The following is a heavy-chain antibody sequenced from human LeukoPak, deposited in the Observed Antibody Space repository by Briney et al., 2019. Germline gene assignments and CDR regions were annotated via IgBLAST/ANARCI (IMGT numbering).Heavy chain of an antibody. J-gene: IGHJ6*03. CDR3: ARDRGTTPYYYYMDV. D-gene: IGHD1-7*01. CDR2: IIPIFGTA. CDR1: GGTFSSYA. V-gene: IGHV1-69*13. Sequence: SVKVSCKASGGTFSSYAISWVRQAPGQGLEWMGGIIPIFGTANYAQKFQGRVTITADESTSTAYMELSSLRSEDTAVCYCARDRGTTPYYYYMDVWGKGTTVTVSS.